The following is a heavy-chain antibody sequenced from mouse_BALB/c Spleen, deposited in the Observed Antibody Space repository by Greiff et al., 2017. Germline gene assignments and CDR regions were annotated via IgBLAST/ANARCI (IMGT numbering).Heavy chain of an antibody. CDR1: GFTFSSYG. J-gene: IGHJ4*01. V-gene: IGHV5-6-3*01. D-gene: IGHD1-2*01. Sequence: EVQVVESGGGLVQPGGSLKLSCAASGFTFSSYGMSWVRQTPDKRLELVATINSNGGSTYYPDSVKGRFTISRDNAKNTLYLQMSSLKSEDTAMYYCARPHYSSYAMDYWGQGTSVTVSS. CDR2: INSNGGST. CDR3: ARPHYSSYAMDY.